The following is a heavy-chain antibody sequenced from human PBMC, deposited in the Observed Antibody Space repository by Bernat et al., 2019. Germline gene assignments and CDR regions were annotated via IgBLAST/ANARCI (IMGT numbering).Heavy chain of an antibody. Sequence: QVQRVQSGAEVKKPGSSVKVSCKASGGTFSSYTISWVRKAPGQGLEWMGRIIPILGIANYAQKFQGRVTITADKSTSTAYMELSSLRSEDTAVYYCARDPAGYGSAASWFDPWGQGTLVTVSS. J-gene: IGHJ5*02. CDR1: GGTFSSYT. CDR3: ARDPAGYGSAASWFDP. CDR2: IIPILGIA. V-gene: IGHV1-69*08. D-gene: IGHD3-10*01.